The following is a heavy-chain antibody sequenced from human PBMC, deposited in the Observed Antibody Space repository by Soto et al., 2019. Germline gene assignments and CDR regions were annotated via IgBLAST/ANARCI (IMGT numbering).Heavy chain of an antibody. V-gene: IGHV4-34*02. J-gene: IGHJ4*02. CDR1: GGSFSGYS. CDR2: INHSGSA. CDR3: ARGLFSEDSYSGGWYFFDY. Sequence: QVQLQQWGAGLLKPSETLSLTCAVYGGSFSGYSWTWIRQPPGKALEWIGQINHSGSANYNPSLKGRAPISVATPKHQFSPELASVPAAATAVYYCARGLFSEDSYSGGWYFFDYCGQGTLVTVSS. D-gene: IGHD3-10*01.